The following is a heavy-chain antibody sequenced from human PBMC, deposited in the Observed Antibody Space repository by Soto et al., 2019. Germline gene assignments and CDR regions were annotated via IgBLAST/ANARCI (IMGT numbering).Heavy chain of an antibody. Sequence: PGGSLRLSCAASGFTFSSYAMSWVRQAPGKGLEWVSAISGSGGSTYYADSVKGRFTISRDNSKNTLYLQMNSLRAEDTAVYYCAKVFSRMLGSWYFDLWGRGTLVTVSS. CDR1: GFTFSSYA. J-gene: IGHJ2*01. CDR2: ISGSGGST. V-gene: IGHV3-23*01. CDR3: AKVFSRMLGSWYFDL. D-gene: IGHD2-8*01.